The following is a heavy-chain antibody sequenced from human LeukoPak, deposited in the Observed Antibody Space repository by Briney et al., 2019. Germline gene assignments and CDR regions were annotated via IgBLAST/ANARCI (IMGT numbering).Heavy chain of an antibody. D-gene: IGHD3-16*01. Sequence: RATGXGMXWVGRIKTKTDGDRTDYAARVEGRFTISRKETKNTQTRQMKSMKSEDTAVYYCVGGPARIRYWGQGTLVTVSS. CDR3: VGGPARIRY. J-gene: IGHJ4*02. CDR2: IKTKTDGDRT. V-gene: IGHV3-15*01.